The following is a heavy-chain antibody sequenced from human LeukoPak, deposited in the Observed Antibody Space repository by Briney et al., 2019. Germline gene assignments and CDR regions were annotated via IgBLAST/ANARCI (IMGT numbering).Heavy chain of an antibody. D-gene: IGHD3-22*01. J-gene: IGHJ4*02. CDR2: IYYSGST. CDR3: ARGHLTRNSSGHDY. V-gene: IGHV4-59*12. CDR1: GGSISSYY. Sequence: SETLSLTCTVSGGSISSYYWSWIRQPPGKGLEWIGYIYYSGSTNYNPSLKSRVTISVDTSKNQFSLELSSVTAADTAVYYCARGHLTRNSSGHDYWGQGTLVTVSS.